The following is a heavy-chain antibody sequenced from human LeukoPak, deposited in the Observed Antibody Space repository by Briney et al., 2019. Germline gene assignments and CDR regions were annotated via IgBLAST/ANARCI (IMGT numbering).Heavy chain of an antibody. CDR2: IYYSGST. J-gene: IGHJ4*02. CDR1: GGSIGSYY. D-gene: IGHD3-22*01. CDR3: ARDIHDNSGYYSDY. Sequence: PSETLSLTCTVSGGSIGSYYWSWIRQPPGKGLEWIGYIYYSGSTNYNPSLKSRVTISVDTSKNQFSLKLSSVTAADTAVYYCARDIHDNSGYYSDYWGQGTLVTVSS. V-gene: IGHV4-59*12.